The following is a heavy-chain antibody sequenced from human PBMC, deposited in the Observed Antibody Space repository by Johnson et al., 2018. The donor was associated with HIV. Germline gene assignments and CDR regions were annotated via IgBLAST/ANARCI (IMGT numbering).Heavy chain of an antibody. V-gene: IGHV3-30-3*01. D-gene: IGHD1-26*01. CDR1: GFTFSSYA. Sequence: QVLLVESGGGVVQPGRSLRLSCAASGFTFSSYAMHWVRQPPGKGLEWVAVISYGGNKQSYVDSVKGRFTISRDNAKNSLYLQMNNLRAEDTAVYYCAKDQEWELIRGAFDIWGQGTMVTVSS. CDR3: AKDQEWELIRGAFDI. J-gene: IGHJ3*02. CDR2: ISYGGNKQ.